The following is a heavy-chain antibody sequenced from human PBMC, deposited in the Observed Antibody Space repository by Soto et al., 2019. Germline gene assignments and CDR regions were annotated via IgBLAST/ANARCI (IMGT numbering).Heavy chain of an antibody. CDR3: ARGRRGVVGPNYYYGMEV. Sequence: PSETLSLTCTVSGGSISSGDYYWSWIRQPPGKGLEWIGYIYYSGSTYYNPSLKSRVTISVDTSKNQFSLKLSSVTAADTAVYYCARGRRGVVGPNYYYGMEVWGQGTTVTVSS. D-gene: IGHD1-26*01. J-gene: IGHJ6*02. V-gene: IGHV4-30-4*01. CDR1: GGSISSGDYY. CDR2: IYYSGST.